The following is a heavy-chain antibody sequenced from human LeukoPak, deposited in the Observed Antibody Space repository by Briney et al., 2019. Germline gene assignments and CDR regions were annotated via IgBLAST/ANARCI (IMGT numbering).Heavy chain of an antibody. CDR3: AKGGMAAKIAY. V-gene: IGHV3-21*04. Sequence: GGSQRLSCAASGFTFSSYSMNWVRQAPGKGLEWVSSISSSSSYIYYADSVKGRFTISRDNAKNSLYLQMNSLRAEDTAIYYCAKGGMAAKIAYWGQGTLVTVSS. CDR2: ISSSSSYI. CDR1: GFTFSSYS. J-gene: IGHJ4*02. D-gene: IGHD5-24*01.